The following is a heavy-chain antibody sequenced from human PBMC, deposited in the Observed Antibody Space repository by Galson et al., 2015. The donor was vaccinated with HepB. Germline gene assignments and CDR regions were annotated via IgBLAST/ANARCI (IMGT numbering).Heavy chain of an antibody. J-gene: IGHJ4*02. CDR2: IIPILGTA. CDR3: ARDQGSGHDFWSGYYNY. Sequence: SVKVSCKASGGTFSSYAISWVRQAPGQGLEWMGGIIPILGTANYAQKFQGRVTITADESTSTAYMELSSLRSEDTAVYYCARDQGSGHDFWSGYYNYWGQGTLVTVSS. D-gene: IGHD3-3*01. V-gene: IGHV1-69*13. CDR1: GGTFSSYA.